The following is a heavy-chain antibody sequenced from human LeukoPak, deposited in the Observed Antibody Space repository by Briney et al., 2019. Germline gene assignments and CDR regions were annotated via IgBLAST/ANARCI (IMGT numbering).Heavy chain of an antibody. J-gene: IGHJ6*03. Sequence: PSETLSLTCTVSGGSISSYYWSWIRQPPGKGLEWIGYIYYSGSTDYNPSLKSRVTISVDTSKNQFSLKLSSVTAADTAVYYCARSGSDGSGSYWYDYYYYYYMDVWGKGTTVTVSS. CDR1: GGSISSYY. D-gene: IGHD3-10*01. CDR2: IYYSGST. V-gene: IGHV4-59*01. CDR3: ARSGSDGSGSYWYDYYYYYYMDV.